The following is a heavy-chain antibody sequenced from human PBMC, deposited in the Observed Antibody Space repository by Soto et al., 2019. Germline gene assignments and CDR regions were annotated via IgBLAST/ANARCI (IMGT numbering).Heavy chain of an antibody. Sequence: QVQLVQSGAEVKKHGSSVKVSCKASGGTFSSYTISWVRQAPGQGLEWMGRIIPILGIANYAQKFQGRVTITADKSTSTAYMELSSLRSEDTAVYYCASAGCSGGSCYFDYWGQGTLVTVSS. CDR3: ASAGCSGGSCYFDY. V-gene: IGHV1-69*02. CDR1: GGTFSSYT. J-gene: IGHJ4*02. CDR2: IIPILGIA. D-gene: IGHD2-15*01.